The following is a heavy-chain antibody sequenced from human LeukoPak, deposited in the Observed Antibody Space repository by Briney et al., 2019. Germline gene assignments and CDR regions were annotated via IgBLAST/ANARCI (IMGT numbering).Heavy chain of an antibody. CDR1: GYSFTGYY. J-gene: IGHJ4*02. V-gene: IGHV1-2*02. CDR3: ARDGLCSGGSCYSYYFDY. D-gene: IGHD2-15*01. CDR2: INPNSRGT. Sequence: GESLKISCKGSGYSFTGYYMHWVRQAPGQGLEWMGWINPNSRGTNYAQKFQGRVTMTRDTSISTAYMELSRLRSDDTAVYYCARDGLCSGGSCYSYYFDYWGQGTLVTVSS.